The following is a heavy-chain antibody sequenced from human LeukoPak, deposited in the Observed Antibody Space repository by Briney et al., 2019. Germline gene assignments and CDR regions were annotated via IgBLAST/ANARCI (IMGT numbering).Heavy chain of an antibody. Sequence: ASVKVSCKASGYTFTSYGISWVRQAPGQGLEWMGWISAYNGNTNYAQKLQGRVTMTTDTSTSTAYMELRSLRSDDTAVYYCARSRITIFGVVKGWFDPWGQGILVTVSS. D-gene: IGHD3-3*01. CDR1: GYTFTSYG. CDR3: ARSRITIFGVVKGWFDP. J-gene: IGHJ5*02. CDR2: ISAYNGNT. V-gene: IGHV1-18*01.